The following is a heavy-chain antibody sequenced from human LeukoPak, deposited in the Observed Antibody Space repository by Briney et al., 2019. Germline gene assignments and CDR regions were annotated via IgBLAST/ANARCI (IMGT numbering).Heavy chain of an antibody. J-gene: IGHJ6*02. V-gene: IGHV1-2*06. CDR2: INPNSGGT. CDR3: ARVPSWGFGSGSPHGMDV. CDR1: GYTFTGYY. D-gene: IGHD3-10*01. Sequence: ASVKVSCKASGYTFTGYYMHWVRQAPGQGLEWMGRINPNSGGTNYAQKFQGRVTMTRDTSISTAYMELSRLRSDDTAVYYCARVPSWGFGSGSPHGMDVWGQGTTVTVSS.